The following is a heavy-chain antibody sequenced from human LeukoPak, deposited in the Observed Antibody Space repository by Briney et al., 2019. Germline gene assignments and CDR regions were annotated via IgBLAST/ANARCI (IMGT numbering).Heavy chain of an antibody. CDR2: SGST. Sequence: SETLSLTCIVSGDSLSSYYWTWIRQPPGKGLELIGYSGSTNYNPSLKSRVTISIDTSKKHFSLTLSSVTAADTAVYYCARASRHYYGSGENLQPWPAGLDAWGQGTTVTVS. CDR1: GDSLSSYY. D-gene: IGHD3-10*01. J-gene: IGHJ6*02. V-gene: IGHV4-59*01. CDR3: ARASRHYYGSGENLQPWPAGLDA.